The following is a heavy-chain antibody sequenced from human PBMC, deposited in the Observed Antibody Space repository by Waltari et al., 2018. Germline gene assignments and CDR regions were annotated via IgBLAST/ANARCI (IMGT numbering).Heavy chain of an antibody. CDR3: AREAYYYGSGSRHWFDP. D-gene: IGHD3-10*01. Sequence: QVQLQESGPGLVKPSETLSLTCTVSGGSISSSYWSLVRRPPWKGLEWIGFIYCSGRTNYNPALKSGVTISVETSKNQFAPKLSSVTAADTAGYYCAREAYYYGSGSRHWFDPWGQGTLVTVSS. CDR2: IYCSGRT. J-gene: IGHJ5*02. CDR1: GGSISSSY. V-gene: IGHV4-59*01.